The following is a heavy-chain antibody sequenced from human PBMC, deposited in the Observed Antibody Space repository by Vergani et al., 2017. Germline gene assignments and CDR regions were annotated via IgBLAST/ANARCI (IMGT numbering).Heavy chain of an antibody. V-gene: IGHV1-69*01. J-gene: IGHJ6*03. Sequence: QVQLVQSGAEVKKPGSSVKVSCKASGGTFSSYAISWVRQAPGQGLEWMGGIIPIFGTANYAQKFQGIVTMTADESTSTAYMELSSLRSEDTAVYYCAGGLGYCSSASCYSYYYYYMDVWGKGTTVTVSS. CDR2: IIPIFGTA. CDR3: AGGLGYCSSASCYSYYYYYMDV. D-gene: IGHD2-2*02. CDR1: GGTFSSYA.